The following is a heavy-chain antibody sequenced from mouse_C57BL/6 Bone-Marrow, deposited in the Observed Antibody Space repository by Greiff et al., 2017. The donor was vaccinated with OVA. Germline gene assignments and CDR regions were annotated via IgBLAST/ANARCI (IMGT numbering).Heavy chain of an antibody. V-gene: IGHV5-9-1*02. D-gene: IGHD2-1*01. J-gene: IGHJ1*03. Sequence: LVESGEGLVKPGGSLKLSCAASGFTFSSYAMSWVRQTPEKRLEWVAYISSGGDYIYYADTVKGRFTISRDNARNTLYLQMSSLKSEDTAMYYCTSYYGNPWYFDVWGTGTTVTVSS. CDR2: ISSGGDYI. CDR3: TSYYGNPWYFDV. CDR1: GFTFSSYA.